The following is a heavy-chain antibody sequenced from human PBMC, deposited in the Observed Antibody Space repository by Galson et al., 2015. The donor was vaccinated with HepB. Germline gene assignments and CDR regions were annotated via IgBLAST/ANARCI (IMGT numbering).Heavy chain of an antibody. CDR1: GFTFSSYG. J-gene: IGHJ4*02. D-gene: IGHD1-14*01. CDR2: ISYDGSNK. V-gene: IGHV3-30*18. Sequence: SLRLSCAASGFTFSSYGMHWVRQAPGKGLEWVAVISYDGSNKYYADSVKGRFTISRDNSENTLYLQMNSLRAEDTAVYYCAKDLYRTYGVFDYWGQGTLVTVSS. CDR3: AKDLYRTYGVFDY.